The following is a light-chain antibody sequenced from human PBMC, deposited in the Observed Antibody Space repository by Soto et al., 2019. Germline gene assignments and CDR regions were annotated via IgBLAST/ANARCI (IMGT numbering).Light chain of an antibody. CDR1: SSDVGGYNF. J-gene: IGLJ3*02. V-gene: IGLV2-14*01. CDR3: SSYTTSTTWV. CDR2: EVS. Sequence: QSALTQPASVSGSPGQSITISCTGASSDVGGYNFVSWYQQYPGKAPKLMIYEVSNRPSGVSTRFSGSKSGNTASLTISGLQAEDEADYYCSSYTTSTTWVFGGGTKLT.